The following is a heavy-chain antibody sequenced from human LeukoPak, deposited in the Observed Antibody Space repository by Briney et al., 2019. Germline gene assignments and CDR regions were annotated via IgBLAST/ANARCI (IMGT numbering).Heavy chain of an antibody. D-gene: IGHD3-3*01. CDR1: GFTFSSYA. CDR3: AKSLGFLDY. CDR2: ISYDGSNK. V-gene: IGHV3-30*04. Sequence: GRSLRLSCAASGFTFSSYAMHWVRQAPGKGLEWVAVISYDGSNKYYADSVKGRFTISRDNSKNTLYLQMNSLRAEDTAVYYCAKSLGFLDYWGQGTLVTVSS. J-gene: IGHJ4*02.